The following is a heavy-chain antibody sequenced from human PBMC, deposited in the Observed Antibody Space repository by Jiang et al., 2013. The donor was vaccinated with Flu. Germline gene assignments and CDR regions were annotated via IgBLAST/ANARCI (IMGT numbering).Heavy chain of an antibody. D-gene: IGHD6-19*01. Sequence: GWVQPGGSLRLSCAASGFTFSNYEMNWVRRAPGKEPEWIAYVSTSGTTMYYAASVKGRFTVSRDNAKNSIYLQLNSLRAEDTAVYYCVRDITVAGTDFDYWGQGTLVTVSS. CDR1: GFTFSNYE. J-gene: IGHJ4*02. CDR3: VRDITVAGTDFDY. CDR2: VSTSGTTM. V-gene: IGHV3-48*03.